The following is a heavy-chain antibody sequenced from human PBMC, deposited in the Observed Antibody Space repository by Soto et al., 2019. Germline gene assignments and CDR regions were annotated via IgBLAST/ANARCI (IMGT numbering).Heavy chain of an antibody. CDR2: INADNGKA. Sequence: QVHLVQSGAEVRKPGASVKVSCKASGYNFTSYAIHWVRQAPGQGPEWMGWINADNGKATYSGKFQGRGTIARDTDATTAVLEQSSLTSEDTGVYYCARSQTMVTLVYVQYWGQGTLVSVTA. D-gene: IGHD5-18*01. CDR3: ARSQTMVTLVYVQY. V-gene: IGHV1-3*01. J-gene: IGHJ1*01. CDR1: GYNFTSYA.